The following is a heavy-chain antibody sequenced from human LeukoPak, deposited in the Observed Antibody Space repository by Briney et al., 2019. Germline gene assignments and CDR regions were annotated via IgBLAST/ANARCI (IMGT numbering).Heavy chain of an antibody. D-gene: IGHD2-21*02. CDR2: IRYDGSNK. J-gene: IGHJ5*02. CDR3: TYCGGDCYSWFDP. V-gene: IGHV3-30*02. CDR1: GFTFSSYG. Sequence: PGGSLRLSCAASGFTFSSYGIHWVRQAPGKGLEWVAFIRYDGSNKYYADSVKGRFTISRDNSKNTLYLQMNSLRAEDTAVYYCTYCGGDCYSWFDPWGQGTLVTVSS.